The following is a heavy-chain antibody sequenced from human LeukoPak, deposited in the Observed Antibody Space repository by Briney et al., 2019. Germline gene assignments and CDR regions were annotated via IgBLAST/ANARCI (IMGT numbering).Heavy chain of an antibody. CDR3: AREDTSGYSLSFDY. D-gene: IGHD3-22*01. CDR1: GFPFSSYS. Sequence: GGSLRLSCAASGFPFSSYSMNWVRQAPGEGLEWVSYISSSSYTIYYAGSVKGRFTISRDNAKNSLYLQMNSLRADDTAVYYCAREDTSGYSLSFDYWGQGTLVTVSS. CDR2: ISSSSYTI. J-gene: IGHJ4*02. V-gene: IGHV3-48*04.